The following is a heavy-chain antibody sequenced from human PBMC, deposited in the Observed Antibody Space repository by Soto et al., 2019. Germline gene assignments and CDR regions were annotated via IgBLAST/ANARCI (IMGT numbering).Heavy chain of an antibody. CDR3: ARSLLDEYSSSWRSAYYGMDV. Sequence: ASVKVSCKASGYTFTSYYIYWVRQAPGQGLEWIGWINPNSGGTNNAQKFQGRVTMTRDTSTSTVYMELSALISDDTAVYYCARSLLDEYSSSWRSAYYGMDVWGQGTTITVSS. CDR1: GYTFTSYY. D-gene: IGHD6-6*01. J-gene: IGHJ6*02. CDR2: INPNSGGT. V-gene: IGHV1-2*02.